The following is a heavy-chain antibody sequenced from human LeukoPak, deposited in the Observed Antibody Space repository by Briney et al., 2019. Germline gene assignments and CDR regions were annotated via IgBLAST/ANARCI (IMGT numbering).Heavy chain of an antibody. D-gene: IGHD4-11*01. J-gene: IGHJ6*03. CDR3: ARRGFDSNYYYYYYMDA. CDR1: GYTFTGYY. Sequence: ASVKVSCKASGYTFTGYYMHWVRQAPGQGLEWMGWINPNSGGTNYAQKFQGRVTMTRDTSISTAYMELSRLRSDDTAVYYCARRGFDSNYYYYYYMDAWGKGTTVTVSS. V-gene: IGHV1-2*02. CDR2: INPNSGGT.